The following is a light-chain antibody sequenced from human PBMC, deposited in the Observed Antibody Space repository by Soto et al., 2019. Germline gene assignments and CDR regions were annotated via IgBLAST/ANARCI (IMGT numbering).Light chain of an antibody. CDR3: QQYGSSRWT. J-gene: IGKJ1*01. Sequence: EIVMTQAPATLSVSPGERATVSCRASQSVSSSYLAWYQQKPGQAPRLLIYGASSRATGIPDRFSGSGSGTDFTLTISRLEPEDFAVYYCQQYGSSRWTFGQGTTVDIK. CDR2: GAS. CDR1: QSVSSSY. V-gene: IGKV3-20*01.